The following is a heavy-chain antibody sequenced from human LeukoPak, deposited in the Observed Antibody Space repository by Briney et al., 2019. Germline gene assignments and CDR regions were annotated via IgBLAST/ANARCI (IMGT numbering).Heavy chain of an antibody. V-gene: IGHV3-43*02. D-gene: IGHD3-9*01. J-gene: IGHJ4*02. CDR3: AKALYDILTGYYIGNDY. Sequence: GGSLRLSCAASGFTFDDYAMHWVRHAPGKGLEWVSLISGDGGSTYYADSVKGRFTISRDNSKNSLYLQMNSLRTEDTALYYCAKALYDILTGYYIGNDYWGQGTLVTVSS. CDR1: GFTFDDYA. CDR2: ISGDGGST.